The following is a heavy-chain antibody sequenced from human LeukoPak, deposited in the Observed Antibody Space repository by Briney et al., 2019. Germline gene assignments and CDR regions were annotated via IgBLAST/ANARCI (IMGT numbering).Heavy chain of an antibody. Sequence: SETLSLTCTVSGGSISSSSYYWGWIRQPPGKGLEWIGSIYYSGSTYYNPSLKSRVTISVDTSKNQFSLKLSSVTAADTAVYYCARALYDSSGYWVWGQGTLVTVSS. CDR2: IYYSGST. V-gene: IGHV4-39*07. CDR1: GGSISSSSYY. D-gene: IGHD3-22*01. CDR3: ARALYDSSGYWV. J-gene: IGHJ4*02.